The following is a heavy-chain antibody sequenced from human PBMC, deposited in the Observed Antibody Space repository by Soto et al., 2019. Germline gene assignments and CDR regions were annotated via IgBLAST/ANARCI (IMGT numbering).Heavy chain of an antibody. CDR3: AKVPSGSYYYFDY. J-gene: IGHJ4*02. CDR1: GFTFSSYA. Sequence: FAASGFTFSSYAMSWVRQAPGKGLEWVSAISGSGGSTYYADSVKGRFTISRDNSKNTLYLQMNSLRAEDTAVYYCAKVPSGSYYYFDYWGQGTLVTVSS. D-gene: IGHD1-26*01. CDR2: ISGSGGST. V-gene: IGHV3-23*01.